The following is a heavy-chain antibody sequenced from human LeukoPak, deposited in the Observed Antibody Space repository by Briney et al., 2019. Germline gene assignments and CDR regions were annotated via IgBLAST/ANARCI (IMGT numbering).Heavy chain of an antibody. D-gene: IGHD2-21*02. Sequence: SETLSLTCTVSGGSISSSSYYWGWIRQPPGKGLEWIGYIYYSGSTNYNPSLKSRVTISVDTSKNQFSLKLSSVTAADTAVYYCARGVTAISVGFDYWGQGTLVTVSS. CDR3: ARGVTAISVGFDY. J-gene: IGHJ4*02. V-gene: IGHV4-61*05. CDR2: IYYSGST. CDR1: GGSISSSSYY.